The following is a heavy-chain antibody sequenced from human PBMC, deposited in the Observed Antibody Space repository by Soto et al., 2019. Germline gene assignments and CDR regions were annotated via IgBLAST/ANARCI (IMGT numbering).Heavy chain of an antibody. CDR2: MYAGGDT. CDR3: VSRIPSWVFDY. J-gene: IGHJ4*01. V-gene: IGHV3-53*01. D-gene: IGHD2-21*01. CDR1: ALSVSDNY. Sequence: ESLGLSCGASALSVSDNYMGWVRQAPGRGLEWVSVMYAGGDTHYADSVKGRFTISRDKSENTLYLQMNSLRDEDTGVYFCVSRIPSWVFDYWGLGTLVTVSS.